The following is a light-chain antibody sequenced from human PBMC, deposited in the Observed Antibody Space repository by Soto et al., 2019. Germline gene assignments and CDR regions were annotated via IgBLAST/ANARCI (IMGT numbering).Light chain of an antibody. J-gene: IGLJ2*01. CDR2: EVS. V-gene: IGLV2-14*01. Sequence: QSALTQPASVSASPGQSITISCTGTSSDIGSYNYVSWYRHHPGKAPQLMIYEVSHRPSGISHRFSGSKSGNTASLTISGLPAEDEGYYYCTSYTGSRSLVVFGGGTQLTVL. CDR3: TSYTGSRSLVV. CDR1: SSDIGSYNY.